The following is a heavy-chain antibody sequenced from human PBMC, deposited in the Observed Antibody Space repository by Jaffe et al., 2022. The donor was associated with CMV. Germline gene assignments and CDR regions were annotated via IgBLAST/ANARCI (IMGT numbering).Heavy chain of an antibody. CDR2: INHSGST. J-gene: IGHJ2*01. CDR1: GGSFSGYY. CDR3: ARLPGREKYWYFDL. Sequence: QVQLQQWGAGLLKPSETLSLTCAVYGGSFSGYYWSWIRQPPGKGLEWIGEINHSGSTNYNPSLKSRVTISVDTSKNQFSLKLSSVTAADTAVYYCARLPGREKYWYFDLWGRGTLVTVSS. V-gene: IGHV4-34*01.